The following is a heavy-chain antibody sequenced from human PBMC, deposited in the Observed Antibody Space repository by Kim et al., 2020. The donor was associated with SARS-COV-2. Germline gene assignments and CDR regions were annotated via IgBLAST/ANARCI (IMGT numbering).Heavy chain of an antibody. J-gene: IGHJ5*02. CDR2: IYWDDDK. CDR3: AHSLPLYYDSRVNWFDP. V-gene: IGHV2-5*02. D-gene: IGHD3-22*01. Sequence: GPTLVNPTQTLTLTCTFSGFSLSTSGVGVGWIRQPPGKALEWLALIYWDDDKRYSPSLKSRLTITKDTSKNQVVLTMTNMDPVDTATYYCAHSLPLYYDSRVNWFDPWGQGTLVTVSS. CDR1: GFSLSTSGVG.